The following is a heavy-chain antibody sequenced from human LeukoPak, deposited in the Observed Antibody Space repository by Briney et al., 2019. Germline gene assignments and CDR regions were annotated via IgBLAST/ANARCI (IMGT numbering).Heavy chain of an antibody. V-gene: IGHV3-7*03. D-gene: IGHD3-10*01. J-gene: IGHJ4*02. CDR2: IKEDGSDK. CDR3: ARGRGYLTFDY. Sequence: PGGSLRLSCAASGFTFSNYWMSWVRQAPGKGLEWVANIKEDGSDKYYVDSVKGRLTISRDNAKNSLYLQMNSLRAEDTAVYYCARGRGYLTFDYWGQGTLVTVSS. CDR1: GFTFSNYW.